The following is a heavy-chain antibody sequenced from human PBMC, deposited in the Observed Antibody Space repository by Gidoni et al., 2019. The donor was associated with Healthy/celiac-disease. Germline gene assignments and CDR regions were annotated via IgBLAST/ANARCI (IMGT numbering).Heavy chain of an antibody. Sequence: EVQLLESGGGLVQPGGSLRLSCAASGFTVRSNYMSWVRQAPGKGLEWVSVIYSGGSTYYADSVKGRFTISRDNSKNTLYLQMNSLRAEDTAVYYCASNPWFGDNQDWYFDYWGQGTLVTVSS. CDR2: IYSGGST. CDR3: ASNPWFGDNQDWYFDY. D-gene: IGHD3-10*01. J-gene: IGHJ4*02. V-gene: IGHV3-66*01. CDR1: GFTVRSNY.